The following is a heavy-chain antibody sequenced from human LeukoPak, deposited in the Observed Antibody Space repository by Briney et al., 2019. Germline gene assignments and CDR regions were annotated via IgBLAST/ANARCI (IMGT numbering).Heavy chain of an antibody. J-gene: IGHJ4*02. CDR2: IIPICGTA. V-gene: IGHV1-69*05. Sequence: AASVKVSCKASGRTFSSYSISWVRQAPGQGLEWMGGIIPICGTANYAQKFQGRVTITTDESTSTAYMELSSLRYEDTAVYYCATVKTNYGSGSYPAYFDYWGQGTLVTVSS. CDR1: GRTFSSYS. D-gene: IGHD3-10*01. CDR3: ATVKTNYGSGSYPAYFDY.